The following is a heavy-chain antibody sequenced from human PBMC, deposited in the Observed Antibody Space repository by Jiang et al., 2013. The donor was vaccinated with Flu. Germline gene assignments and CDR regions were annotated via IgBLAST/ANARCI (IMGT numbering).Heavy chain of an antibody. CDR1: GYSFSSYW. CDR2: IYPGDSDT. J-gene: IGHJ3*02. V-gene: IGHV5-51*01. CDR3: VRVGINYGSLSRSGHPSEDDAFDI. Sequence: GAEVKKPGESLEISCKASGYSFSSYWIGWVRQTPEQGLEWMGIIYPGDSDTRYSPSFQGQVTISADRSTTSAHLQWSGLKASDTGIYYCVRVGINYGSLSRSGHPSEDDAFDIWGQGSVVIVSS. D-gene: IGHD3-10*01.